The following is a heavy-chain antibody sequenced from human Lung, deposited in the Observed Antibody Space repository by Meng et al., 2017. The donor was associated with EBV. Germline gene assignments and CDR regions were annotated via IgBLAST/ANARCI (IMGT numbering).Heavy chain of an antibody. CDR1: GYPFTTYG. J-gene: IGHJ4*02. CDR3: ARDSEAADY. CDR2: INTNTGKP. Sequence: VQLVQFGAGLKKPGASVRISCKASGYPFTTYGMNWVRQAPGQGLEWMGWINTNTGKPTYAQGLTGRFVFSLDTSVSTAYLQISSLKAEDTAVYYCARDSEAADYWGQGTLVTVSS. D-gene: IGHD6-25*01. V-gene: IGHV7-4-1*02.